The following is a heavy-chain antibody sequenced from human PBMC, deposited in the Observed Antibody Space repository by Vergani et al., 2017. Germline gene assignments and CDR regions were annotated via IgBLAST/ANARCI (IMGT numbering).Heavy chain of an antibody. J-gene: IGHJ5*02. Sequence: QVQLVQSGAEVKKPGASVKVSCKASGYTFTGYYMHWVRQAPGQWLEWMGWINPNSGGTNYAQKFQGRVTMTRDTSISTAYMELSSLRSDDTAVYYCARGYCSSTSCYPHHNWFDPWGQGTLVTVSS. CDR1: GYTFTGYY. D-gene: IGHD2-2*01. V-gene: IGHV1-2*02. CDR3: ARGYCSSTSCYPHHNWFDP. CDR2: INPNSGGT.